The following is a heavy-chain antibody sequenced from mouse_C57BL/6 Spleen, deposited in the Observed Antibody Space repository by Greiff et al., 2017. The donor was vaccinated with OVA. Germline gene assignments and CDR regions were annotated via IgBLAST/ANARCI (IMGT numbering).Heavy chain of an antibody. CDR1: GFTFSDYY. CDR3: ARLPDGYYAMDY. V-gene: IGHV5-12*01. D-gene: IGHD2-3*01. J-gene: IGHJ4*01. CDR2: ISNGGGST. Sequence: EVQGVESGGGLVQPGGSLKLSCAASGFTFSDYYMYWVRQTPEKRLEWVAYISNGGGSTYYPDTGKGRFTISRDNAKNALYLQMSRLKSEDTAMYYCARLPDGYYAMDYWGQGTSVTVSS.